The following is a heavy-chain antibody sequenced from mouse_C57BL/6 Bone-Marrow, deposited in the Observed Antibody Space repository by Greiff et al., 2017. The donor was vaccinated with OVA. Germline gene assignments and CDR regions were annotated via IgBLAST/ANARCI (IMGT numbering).Heavy chain of an antibody. CDR1: GYSFTSYY. Sequence: QVQLQQSGPELVKPGASVKISCKASGYSFTSYYIHWVKQGPGQGLEWIGWIYPGSGNTKYNEKFKGKATLTADTSSSTAYMQLSSLTSEDSAVYYCARQPPYAMDYWGQGTSVTVSS. J-gene: IGHJ4*01. CDR3: ARQPPYAMDY. CDR2: IYPGSGNT. V-gene: IGHV1-66*01.